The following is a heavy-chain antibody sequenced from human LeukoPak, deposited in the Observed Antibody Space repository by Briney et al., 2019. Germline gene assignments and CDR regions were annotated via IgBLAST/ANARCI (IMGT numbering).Heavy chain of an antibody. Sequence: GGSLRLSCAASGFTFSTYAMSWVRQAPGKGLEWVSAISDSGGSTYYAESVKGRFTVSRDNSKNMLYMQMNSLRAEDTAVYYCAKGPLLWNWGQGTLVTVSS. CDR2: ISDSGGST. V-gene: IGHV3-23*01. CDR3: AKGPLLWN. J-gene: IGHJ4*02. D-gene: IGHD2/OR15-2a*01. CDR1: GFTFSTYA.